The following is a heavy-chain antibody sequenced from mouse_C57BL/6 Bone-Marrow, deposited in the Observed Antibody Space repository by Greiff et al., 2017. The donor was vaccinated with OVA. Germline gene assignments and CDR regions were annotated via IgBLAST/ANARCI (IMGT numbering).Heavy chain of an antibody. CDR2: IHPSDSDT. CDR1: GYTFTSYW. Sequence: QVQLKQPGAELVKPGASVKVSCKASGYTFTSYWMHWVKQRPGQGLEWIGRIHPSDSDTNYNQKFKGKATLTVDKSSSTAYMQLSSLTSEDSAVYYCAIDSSGYYLDYWGQGTTLTVSS. CDR3: AIDSSGYYLDY. J-gene: IGHJ2*01. D-gene: IGHD3-2*02. V-gene: IGHV1-74*01.